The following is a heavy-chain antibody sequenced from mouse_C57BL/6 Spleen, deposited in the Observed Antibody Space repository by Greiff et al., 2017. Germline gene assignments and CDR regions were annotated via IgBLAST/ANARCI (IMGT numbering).Heavy chain of an antibody. D-gene: IGHD2-3*01. CDR3: ARANDGRGYFDV. Sequence: EVQLQESGPGMVKPSQSLSLTCTVTGYSITSGYDWHWIRHFPGNKLEWMGYISYSGSTNYNPSLKSRISITHDTSKNHFFLKLNSVTTEDTATYYCARANDGRGYFDVWGTGTTVTVSS. CDR1: GYSITSGYD. CDR2: ISYSGST. J-gene: IGHJ1*03. V-gene: IGHV3-1*01.